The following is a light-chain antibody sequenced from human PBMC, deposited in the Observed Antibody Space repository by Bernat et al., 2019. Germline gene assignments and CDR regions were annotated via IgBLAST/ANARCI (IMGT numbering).Light chain of an antibody. J-gene: IGKJ4*01. CDR3: QQSLTTPAQIT. V-gene: IGKV1-39*01. CDR1: QSISSY. CDR2: AAS. Sequence: DIQMTQSPSSLSASVGDRVTITCRASQSISSYLNWYQQKPGKAPKLLIYAASSLQSGVPSRFSGSGSGTDFTLTISSLQPEDFATYYCQQSLTTPAQITFGGGTNVEIK.